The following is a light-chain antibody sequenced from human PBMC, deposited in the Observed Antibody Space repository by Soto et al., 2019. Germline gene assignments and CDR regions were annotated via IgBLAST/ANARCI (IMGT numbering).Light chain of an antibody. CDR3: GTWDNSLSGGV. CDR1: SSNIGAHS. Sequence: QSLLTQPPSLSASPGHQVTIFCSGSSSNIGAHSVSWYQQLPGTAPKLLIYDNSERPSGVPDRFSGSKSGTSATLGITGLQTGDEADYYCGTWDNSLSGGVFGGGTQLTVL. J-gene: IGLJ3*02. V-gene: IGLV1-51*02. CDR2: DNS.